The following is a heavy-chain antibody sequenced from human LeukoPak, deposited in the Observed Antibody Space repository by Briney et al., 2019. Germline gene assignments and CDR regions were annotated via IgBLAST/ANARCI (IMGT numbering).Heavy chain of an antibody. D-gene: IGHD6-19*01. J-gene: IGHJ4*02. CDR1: GGSISSSSYY. Sequence: SETLSLTCTVSGGSISSSSYYWGWIRQPPGQGLEWIGSIYYSGSTYYNPSLKSRVTISVDTSKNQFSLKLSSVTAADTAVYYCARDGYSSGWYVETDYWGQGTLVTVSS. V-gene: IGHV4-39*07. CDR2: IYYSGST. CDR3: ARDGYSSGWYVETDY.